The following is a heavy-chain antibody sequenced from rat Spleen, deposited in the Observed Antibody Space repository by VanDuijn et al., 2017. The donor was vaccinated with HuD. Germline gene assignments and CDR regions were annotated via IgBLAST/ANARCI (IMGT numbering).Heavy chain of an antibody. CDR1: GFTFSNYW. CDR3: TRGDYYSGPSWYFDF. Sequence: EVQLVESGGGLVQSGRSLKLSCVASGFTFSNYWMYWIRQAPGKGLEWVSSINTDGGSTYYPDSVKGRFTISRDNAKSTLYLQMNSLRSEDTATYYCTRGDYYSGPSWYFDFWGPGTMVTVSS. J-gene: IGHJ1*01. D-gene: IGHD1-1*01. V-gene: IGHV5-31*01. CDR2: INTDGGST.